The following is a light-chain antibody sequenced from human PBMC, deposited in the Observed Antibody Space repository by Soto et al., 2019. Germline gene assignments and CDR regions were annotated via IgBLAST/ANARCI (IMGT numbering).Light chain of an antibody. J-gene: IGKJ2*01. Sequence: DIQMTQSPSSLSASVGDRVTITCRASQSITSYLNWYQQRPGKAPNLLIYEASTFHSGVPSRFSGSGSGTDFTLTISSLQPEDSATYYCQQSYSTPFTFGQGTKLEIK. CDR3: QQSYSTPFT. CDR1: QSITSY. CDR2: EAS. V-gene: IGKV1-39*01.